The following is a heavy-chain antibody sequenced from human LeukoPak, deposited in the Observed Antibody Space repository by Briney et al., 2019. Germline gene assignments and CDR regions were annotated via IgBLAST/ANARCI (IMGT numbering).Heavy chain of an antibody. D-gene: IGHD1-7*01. CDR1: GGSINSRNNY. CDR3: AIRNYPYYFDY. Sequence: SETLSLTCTVSGGSINSRNNYWGWLRQPPGKGLEWIAIISDTGTTYYSPSLKSRLTISVDTSKNQFSLTLSSVTAADTAVYYCAIRNYPYYFDYSGQGTLVTVSS. V-gene: IGHV4-39*01. J-gene: IGHJ4*02. CDR2: ISDTGTT.